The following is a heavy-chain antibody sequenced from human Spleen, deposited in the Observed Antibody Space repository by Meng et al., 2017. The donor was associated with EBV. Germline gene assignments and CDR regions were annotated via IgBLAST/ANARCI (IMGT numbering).Heavy chain of an antibody. CDR3: ARFDGDSFDS. CDR2: INTANGDT. J-gene: IGHJ4*02. D-gene: IGHD3-9*01. CDR1: GYTFIRYA. V-gene: IGHV1-3*04. Sequence: QAQLVQSGADVKKPGSSVKVSCKASGYTFIRYAIHWVCQAPGQSLEWMGWINTANGDTKYSQNIQVRVTFARDTSASTAYLEVSSLRSEDTAVYYCARFDGDSFDSWGQGTLVTVSS.